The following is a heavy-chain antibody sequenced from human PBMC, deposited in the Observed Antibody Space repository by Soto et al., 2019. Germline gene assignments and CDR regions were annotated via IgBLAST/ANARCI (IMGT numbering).Heavy chain of an antibody. J-gene: IGHJ2*01. CDR1: GYTFINYG. D-gene: IGHD6-19*01. CDR3: ARSGYSSGWYHWYFDF. CDR2: INGGNGHT. Sequence: QVQLAQSGAEVEKPGASVKVSCKSSGYTFINYGIHWVRQAPGQRLEWMGWINGGNGHTKYSQKFQGRVTITRDTSASTAYMELNSLRSEDTAVFYCARSGYSSGWYHWYFDFWGRGTLVTVSS. V-gene: IGHV1-3*01.